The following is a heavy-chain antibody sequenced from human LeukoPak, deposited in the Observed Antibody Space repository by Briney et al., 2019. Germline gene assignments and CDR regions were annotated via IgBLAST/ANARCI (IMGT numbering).Heavy chain of an antibody. D-gene: IGHD2-2*03. CDR2: LNPTATSV. CDR3: ARDRGWIRDY. V-gene: IGHV3-11*01. Sequence: GGSLRLSCVASGFALINYNMIWVRQAPGKEPEWISILNPTATSVMYADSLKGRFSVSRDNAKNTFILHMNRLTVEDTAMYYCARDRGWIRDYWGRGTPVTVSS. J-gene: IGHJ4*02. CDR1: GFALINYN.